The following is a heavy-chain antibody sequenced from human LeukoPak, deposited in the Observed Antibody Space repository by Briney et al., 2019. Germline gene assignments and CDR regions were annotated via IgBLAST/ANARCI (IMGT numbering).Heavy chain of an antibody. Sequence: GSLLLLSSASGFTVSSNYMSWVRQAPGKGLEWVSVIYSGGSTYYADSVKGRFTISRDNSKNTLYLQMNSLRAEDTAVYYCAREPGYYSGMDVSGNGTTVTVSS. CDR1: GFTVSSNY. CDR2: IYSGGST. V-gene: IGHV3-66*01. D-gene: IGHD3-10*01. J-gene: IGHJ6*04. CDR3: AREPGYYSGMDV.